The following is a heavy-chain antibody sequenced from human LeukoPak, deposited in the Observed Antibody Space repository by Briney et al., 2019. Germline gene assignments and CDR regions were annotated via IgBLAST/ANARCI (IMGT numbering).Heavy chain of an antibody. CDR2: ISAYNGNT. CDR3: ARDPGPIVVVPAAMPPGY. CDR1: GYTFTSYG. J-gene: IGHJ4*02. D-gene: IGHD2-2*01. Sequence: ASVKVSCKASGYTFTSYGISWVRQAPGQGLEWMGWISAYNGNTNYAQKLQGRVTMTTDTSTSTAYMELRSLRSDDTAVYYCARDPGPIVVVPAAMPPGYWGQGTLVTVSS. V-gene: IGHV1-18*01.